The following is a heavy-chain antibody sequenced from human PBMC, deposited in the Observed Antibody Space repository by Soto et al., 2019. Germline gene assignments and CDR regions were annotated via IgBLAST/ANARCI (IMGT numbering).Heavy chain of an antibody. V-gene: IGHV1-69*13. J-gene: IGHJ6*02. Sequence: SVKVSCKASVGTFSSYAISWVRQAPGQGLEWMGGIIPIFGTANYAQKFQGRVTITADESTSTAYMELSSLGSEDTAVYYCATRYSSSPRSRRDYYYYGMDVWGQGTTVTVSS. D-gene: IGHD6-6*01. CDR2: IIPIFGTA. CDR1: VGTFSSYA. CDR3: ATRYSSSPRSRRDYYYYGMDV.